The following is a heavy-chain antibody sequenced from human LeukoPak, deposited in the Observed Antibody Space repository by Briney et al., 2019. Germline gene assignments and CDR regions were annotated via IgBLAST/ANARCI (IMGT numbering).Heavy chain of an antibody. CDR1: GFTVSSNY. CDR3: ARDTPLGYDSSGYSDY. Sequence: GGSLRLSCAASGFTVSSNYVSWVRQAPGKGLEWVSVIYSGGSTYYADSVKGRFTISRDNSKNTLYLQMNSLRAEDTAVYYCARDTPLGYDSSGYSDYWGQGTLVTVSS. V-gene: IGHV3-66*01. CDR2: IYSGGST. D-gene: IGHD3-22*01. J-gene: IGHJ4*02.